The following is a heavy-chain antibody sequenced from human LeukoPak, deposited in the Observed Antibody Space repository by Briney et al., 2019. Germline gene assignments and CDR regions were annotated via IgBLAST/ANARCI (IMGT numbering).Heavy chain of an antibody. Sequence: GASVKVSCKASGGTFSSYAISWVRQAPGQGLEWMGGIIPIFGTANYAQKFQGRVTITTDESTSTAYMELSSLRSEDTAVYYCARDRYCTNAVCYSDYWGQGTLVTVSS. CDR1: GGTFSSYA. CDR3: ARDRYCTNAVCYSDY. J-gene: IGHJ4*02. CDR2: IIPIFGTA. V-gene: IGHV1-69*05. D-gene: IGHD2-8*01.